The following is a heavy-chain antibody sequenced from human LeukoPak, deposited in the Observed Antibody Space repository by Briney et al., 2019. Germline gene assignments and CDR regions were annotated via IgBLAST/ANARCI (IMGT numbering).Heavy chain of an antibody. CDR3: ARKSTSSWSFDY. CDR1: GGSISSYY. CDR2: IFYSGST. D-gene: IGHD6-13*01. V-gene: IGHV4-59*08. Sequence: PSETPSLTCSVSGGSISSYYWSWIRQPPGKGLEYIGYIFYSGSTDYNPSLKSRVTMSVDMSKNQFSLKLISMTAADTAVYYCARKSTSSWSFDYWGQGTLVTVSS. J-gene: IGHJ4*02.